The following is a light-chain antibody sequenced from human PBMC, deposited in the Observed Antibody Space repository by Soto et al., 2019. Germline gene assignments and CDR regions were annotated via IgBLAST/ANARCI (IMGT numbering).Light chain of an antibody. CDR3: CLYAGSSTLLYV. Sequence: QSALTQPASVSGSPGQSITISCTGTSSDVGSYNLVSWYQQHPGKAPKLMIYEVSKRPSGVSNRFSGSKSGNTASLTISGLQAEDEADYYCCLYAGSSTLLYVFGTGTKVTVL. CDR2: EVS. CDR1: SSDVGSYNL. V-gene: IGLV2-23*02. J-gene: IGLJ1*01.